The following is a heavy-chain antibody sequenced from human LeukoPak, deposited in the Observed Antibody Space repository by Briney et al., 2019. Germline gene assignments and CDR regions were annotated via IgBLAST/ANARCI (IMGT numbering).Heavy chain of an antibody. J-gene: IGHJ4*02. CDR3: ARVYCSGGSCYDGRFDY. D-gene: IGHD2-15*01. V-gene: IGHV1-69*05. CDR1: GGTFSSYA. Sequence: GSSVKVPCKASGGTFSSYAISWVRQAPGQGLEWMGGIIPIFGTANYAQKFQGRVTITTDESTSTAYMELSSLRSEDTAVYYCARVYCSGGSCYDGRFDYWGQGTLVTVSS. CDR2: IIPIFGTA.